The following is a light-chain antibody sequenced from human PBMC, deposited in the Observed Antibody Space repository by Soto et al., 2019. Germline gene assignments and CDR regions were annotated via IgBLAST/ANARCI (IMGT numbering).Light chain of an antibody. J-gene: IGLJ1*01. CDR3: CSYAGSYTF. V-gene: IGLV2-11*01. CDR2: DVS. Sequence: QSALTQPRSVSGSPGRSVTISCTGTSSDVGGYNYVSWYQQHPGKAPKLMIYDVSKRPSGVPDRFSGSKSGNTASLTISGLQAEDEADYYCCSYAGSYTFFGTGTKLTVL. CDR1: SSDVGGYNY.